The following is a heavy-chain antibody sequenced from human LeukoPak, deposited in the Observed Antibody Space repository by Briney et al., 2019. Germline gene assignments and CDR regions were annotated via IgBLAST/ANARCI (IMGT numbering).Heavy chain of an antibody. V-gene: IGHV3-48*03. CDR3: TRVRITMIPQDAFDI. D-gene: IGHD3-22*01. CDR1: GFTFSIYE. J-gene: IGHJ3*02. Sequence: GGSLRLSCAASGFTFSIYEMNWVRQAPGKGLEWVSYISSSGSTIYYADSVKGRFTISRDNAKKSLYLQMNSLRAEDTAVYYCTRVRITMIPQDAFDIWGQGTMVAVSS. CDR2: ISSSGSTI.